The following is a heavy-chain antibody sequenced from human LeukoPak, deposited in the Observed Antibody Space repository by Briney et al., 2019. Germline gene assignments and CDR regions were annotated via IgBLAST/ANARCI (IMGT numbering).Heavy chain of an antibody. D-gene: IGHD2-15*01. CDR3: ATGLVVVIAATSFDY. Sequence: ASVKVSCKVSGYTLTELSMHWVRQAPGKGLEWMGGFDPEDGETNYAQKFQGRVTMTTDTSTDKAYMELRSLRSDDTAVYYCATGLVVVIAATSFDYWGQGTLVTVSS. CDR1: GYTLTELS. CDR2: FDPEDGET. V-gene: IGHV1-24*01. J-gene: IGHJ4*02.